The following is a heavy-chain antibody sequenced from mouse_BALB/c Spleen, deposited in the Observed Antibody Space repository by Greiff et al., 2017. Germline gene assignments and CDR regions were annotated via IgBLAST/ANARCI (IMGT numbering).Heavy chain of an antibody. CDR1: GFSLTSYG. J-gene: IGHJ1*01. Sequence: VMLVESGPGLVQPSQSLSITCTVSGFSLTSYGVHWVRQSPGKGLEWLGVIWSGGSTDYNAAFISRLSISKDNSKSQVFFKMNSLQADDTAIYYCATYGNLWYFDVWGAGTTVTVSS. V-gene: IGHV2-4-1*01. D-gene: IGHD2-10*02. CDR3: ATYGNLWYFDV. CDR2: IWSGGST.